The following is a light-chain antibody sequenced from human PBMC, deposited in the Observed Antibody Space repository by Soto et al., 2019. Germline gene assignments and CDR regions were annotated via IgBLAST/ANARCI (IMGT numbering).Light chain of an antibody. V-gene: IGKV3-15*01. CDR3: QQYNNWPRT. Sequence: EIVMTQSPATLSVSPGERATLSCRASQSVSSNLAWYQQKPGQAPRLLIYGASTRATGIPARFSVSGSGTEFNLTISSLQSEDFVVYYCQQYNNWPRTFGQGTKVEIK. J-gene: IGKJ1*01. CDR2: GAS. CDR1: QSVSSN.